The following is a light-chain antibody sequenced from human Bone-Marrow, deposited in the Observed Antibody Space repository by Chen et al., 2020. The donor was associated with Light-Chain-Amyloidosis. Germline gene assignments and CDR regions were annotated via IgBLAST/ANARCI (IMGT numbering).Light chain of an antibody. J-gene: IGLJ1*01. CDR1: SSNVGGDNH. V-gene: IGLV2-14*01. Sequence: QSALPQPASVSGSPRQSITISCTGTSSNVGGDNHVSWYQQHTDKAPKLMIYEVTKRPSWFPARFSGSKSDNTASLTISGLQTEGEADYFCSSYTITKTLVVGSGTRVTVL. CDR3: SSYTITKTLV. CDR2: EVT.